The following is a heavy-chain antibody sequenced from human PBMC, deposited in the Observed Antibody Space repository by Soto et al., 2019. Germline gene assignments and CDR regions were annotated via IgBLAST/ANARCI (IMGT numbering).Heavy chain of an antibody. CDR3: ARFYDSYYFTMDV. Sequence: QVQLQESGPGLVKPSGTLSLTCAVSGGSISSNYWWSWVRQPPGKGLEWIGEIYHSGSTSYNPSLMSRVTMSVDMSKNQFSLNLSSVTAADTAVYYCARFYDSYYFTMDVWGQGTTVTVSS. D-gene: IGHD4-17*01. CDR2: IYHSGST. CDR1: GGSISSNYW. J-gene: IGHJ6*02. V-gene: IGHV4-4*02.